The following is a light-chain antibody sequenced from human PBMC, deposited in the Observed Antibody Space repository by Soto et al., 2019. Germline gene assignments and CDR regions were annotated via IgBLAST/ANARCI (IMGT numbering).Light chain of an antibody. Sequence: QSALTQPASVSGSPGQSITISCTGTSSDIGAYNFVSWYQQHPGTAPKLMLYDVNIRPSGVSNRFSGSKSGNTASLTISGLQAEDEADYYCTSWTTRTTVIFGGGTKLTVL. V-gene: IGLV2-14*03. CDR1: SSDIGAYNF. J-gene: IGLJ2*01. CDR3: TSWTTRTTVI. CDR2: DVN.